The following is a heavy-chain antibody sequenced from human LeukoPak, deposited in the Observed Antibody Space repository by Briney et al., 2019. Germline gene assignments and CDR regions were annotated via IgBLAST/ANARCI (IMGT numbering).Heavy chain of an antibody. CDR1: GFTVSSNY. Sequence: GGSLRLSCAASGFTVSSNYMSWVRQAPGKGLEWVSVIYSGGSTYYADSVKGRFTISRDNSKNTLYLQMNSLRAEDTAVYYCATDIVVVPAAAGPDDYYYYYMDVWGKGTTVTVSS. CDR3: ATDIVVVPAAAGPDDYYYYYMDV. J-gene: IGHJ6*03. V-gene: IGHV3-53*01. D-gene: IGHD2-2*01. CDR2: IYSGGST.